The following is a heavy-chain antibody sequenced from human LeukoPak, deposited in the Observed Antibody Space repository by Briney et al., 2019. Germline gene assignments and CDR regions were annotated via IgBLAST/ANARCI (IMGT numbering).Heavy chain of an antibody. D-gene: IGHD3-10*01. CDR2: ISAYNGNT. CDR1: GYNFTNYW. V-gene: IGHV1-18*04. CDR3: ARDRYSYYYGSGSEFDY. Sequence: GESLKISCKGSGYNFTNYWIAWVRQAPGQGLEWMGRISAYNGNTNYAQKLQGRVTMTTDTSTSTAYMELRSLRSDDTAVYYCARDRYSYYYGSGSEFDYWGQGTLVTVSS. J-gene: IGHJ4*02.